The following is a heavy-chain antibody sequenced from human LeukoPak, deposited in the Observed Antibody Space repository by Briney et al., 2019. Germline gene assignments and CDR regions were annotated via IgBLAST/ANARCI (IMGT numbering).Heavy chain of an antibody. CDR3: AKGPYTFDY. CDR1: GFTFSTYA. CDR2: ISATGGST. J-gene: IGHJ4*02. V-gene: IGHV3-23*01. D-gene: IGHD4-11*01. Sequence: PGGSLRFSCAASGFTFSTYAMSWVRQAPGKGLEWVSAISATGGSTYYADSVKGRFTISRDNSKNTLYLQMNSLRAEDTAVYYCAKGPYTFDYWGQGTLVTVSS.